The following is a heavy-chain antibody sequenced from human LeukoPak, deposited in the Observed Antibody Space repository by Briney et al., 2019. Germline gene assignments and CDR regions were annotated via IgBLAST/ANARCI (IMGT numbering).Heavy chain of an antibody. D-gene: IGHD1-1*01. V-gene: IGHV4-4*02. Sequence: SETLSLTCAVSGGSISSNNWWGWVRQPPGKGLEWIGEIYHSGSPNCNPSLKSRVTISVDKSRNHFSPNLSSVTAADTAVYYCARVNINNWHSCDYWGQGTLVTVSS. CDR1: GGSISSNNW. J-gene: IGHJ4*02. CDR2: IYHSGSP. CDR3: ARVNINNWHSCDY.